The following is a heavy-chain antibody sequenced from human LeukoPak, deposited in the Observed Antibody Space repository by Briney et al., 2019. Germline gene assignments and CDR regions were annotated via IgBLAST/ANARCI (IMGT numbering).Heavy chain of an antibody. V-gene: IGHV6-1*01. CDR3: VREAADLKAFDI. D-gene: IGHD6-13*01. Sequence: SETLSLTCAISGDSVSSNSASWNWIRQSPSRGLEGLGRTYSRSKWYNDYAVSVKGRIDINPDTSKNQFSLQLKSVTPEDTAVYYCVREAADLKAFDIWGQGTMVTVSS. CDR1: GDSVSSNSAS. J-gene: IGHJ3*02. CDR2: TYSRSKWYN.